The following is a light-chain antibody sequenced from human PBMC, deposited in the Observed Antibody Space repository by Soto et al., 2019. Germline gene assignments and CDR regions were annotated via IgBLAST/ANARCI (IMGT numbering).Light chain of an antibody. V-gene: IGLV4-69*01. CDR3: QTWGTGIHVV. J-gene: IGLJ2*01. CDR1: SGHSSYA. Sequence: QAVVTQSPSASASLGASVKLTCTLSSGHSSYAIAWHQQQPEKGPRYLMKLDSDGSHTKGDAIPDRLSGSSSGAERYLTISSLQSEDEADYYCQTWGTGIHVVFGGGTKLTVL. CDR2: LDSDGSH.